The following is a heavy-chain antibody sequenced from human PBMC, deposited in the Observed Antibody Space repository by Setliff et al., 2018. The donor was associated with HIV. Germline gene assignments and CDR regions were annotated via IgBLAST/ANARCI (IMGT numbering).Heavy chain of an antibody. CDR3: ARGREVKRDTYYDYFYMDV. V-gene: IGHV4-34*01. CDR1: GGSFSGYY. Sequence: SETLSLTCAVYGGSFSGYYWSWIRQPPGKGLEWIGEIDHRGSTNYNPSLKSRVTISVDTSKNQFSLNLNSVTPADTAVYYCARGREVKRDTYYDYFYMDVWSRGTAVTVSS. J-gene: IGHJ6*03. CDR2: IDHRGST. D-gene: IGHD1-26*01.